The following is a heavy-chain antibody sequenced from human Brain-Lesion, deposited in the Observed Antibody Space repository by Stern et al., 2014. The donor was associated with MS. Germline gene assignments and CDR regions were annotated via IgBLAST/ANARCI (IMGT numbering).Heavy chain of an antibody. V-gene: IGHV4-39*01. CDR2: IYYSGAT. J-gene: IGHJ3*01. CDR3: GRAGLDDTFDV. Sequence: QLQLQESGPGLVKPSETLSLTCSISGGSVSSNRYYWGWIRQPPGKGLEWIGIIYYSGATFYNPPLKSRVSISMDTPKNQFSLGLSSVTAADTAVYYCGRAGLDDTFDVWGQGTMVTVSS. CDR1: GGSVSSNRYY. D-gene: IGHD3/OR15-3a*01.